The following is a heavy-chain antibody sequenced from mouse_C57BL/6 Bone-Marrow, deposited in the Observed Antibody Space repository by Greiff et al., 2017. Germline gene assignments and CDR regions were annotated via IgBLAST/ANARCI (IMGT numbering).Heavy chain of an antibody. Sequence: QVQLQQPGAELVKPEASVKLSCKASGYTFTSYWMQWVKQRPGQGLEWIGEIDPSDSYTNYNQKFKGKATLTVDTSSSTAYMQLSSLTSEDSAVYYCAREDSNYWFAYWGQGTLVTVSA. V-gene: IGHV1-50*01. J-gene: IGHJ3*01. CDR3: AREDSNYWFAY. CDR2: IDPSDSYT. D-gene: IGHD2-5*01. CDR1: GYTFTSYW.